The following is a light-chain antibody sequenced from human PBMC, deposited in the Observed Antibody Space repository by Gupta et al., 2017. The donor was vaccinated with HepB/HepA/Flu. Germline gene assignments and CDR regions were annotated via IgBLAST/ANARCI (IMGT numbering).Light chain of an antibody. J-gene: IGKJ1*01. CDR2: DAS. CDR3: LQVANGRT. Sequence: ETVLTQSPATLSLSAGERATLSCRASQSISSYLAWYQQKPGQAPRLLIYDASKRATGIPARFSGRGSGTDFTLTISSLEPEDFAFYYCLQVANGRTFGQGTRVELK. CDR1: QSISSY. V-gene: IGKV3-11*01.